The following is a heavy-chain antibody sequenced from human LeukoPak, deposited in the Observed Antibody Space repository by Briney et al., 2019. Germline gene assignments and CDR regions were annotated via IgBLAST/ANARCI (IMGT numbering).Heavy chain of an antibody. D-gene: IGHD3-22*01. J-gene: IGHJ3*02. CDR2: IYPGDSDT. Sequence: GESLKISCKGSGYSFTSYWIGWVRQMPGKGLEWMGIIYPGDSDTRYSPSFQGQVTISADKSIRTAYLQWSSLKASDTAMYYCARAYTTYYYDSSGYNHDAFDIWGQGTMVTVSS. V-gene: IGHV5-51*01. CDR3: ARAYTTYYYDSSGYNHDAFDI. CDR1: GYSFTSYW.